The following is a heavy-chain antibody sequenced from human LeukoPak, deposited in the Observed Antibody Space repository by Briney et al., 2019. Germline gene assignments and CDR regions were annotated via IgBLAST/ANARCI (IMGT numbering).Heavy chain of an antibody. D-gene: IGHD2-2*01. Sequence: ASVNVSCKASGYTFTSYDINWVRQATGQGLEWMGWMNPNSGNTGYAQKFQGRVTITRNTSISTAYMELSSLRSEDTAVYYCARGRRVPAAIRGDYYYYYMDVWGKGTTVTVAS. CDR1: GYTFTSYD. CDR3: ARGRRVPAAIRGDYYYYYMDV. J-gene: IGHJ6*03. V-gene: IGHV1-8*03. CDR2: MNPNSGNT.